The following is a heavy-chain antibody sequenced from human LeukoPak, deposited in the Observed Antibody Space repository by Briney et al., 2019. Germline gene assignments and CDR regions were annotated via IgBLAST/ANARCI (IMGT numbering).Heavy chain of an antibody. CDR3: AREVESGYYDSSGYYYPLDS. CDR2: ISGSSTTI. CDR1: GFTFSYYT. V-gene: IGHV3-48*01. D-gene: IGHD3-22*01. Sequence: PGGSLRLSCAVSGFTFSYYTMNWVRQAPGKGLEWVSYISGSSTTIYYADSVTGRFTISRDNGKNSLYLQMNSLRAEDTAVYYCAREVESGYYDSSGYYYPLDSWGQGTLVTVSS. J-gene: IGHJ4*02.